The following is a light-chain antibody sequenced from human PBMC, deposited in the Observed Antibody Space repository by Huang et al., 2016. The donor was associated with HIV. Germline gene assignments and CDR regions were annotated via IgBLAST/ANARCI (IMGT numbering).Light chain of an antibody. CDR1: QIVSSH. Sequence: ETVMTQSPVTLSVSPGDRASLSCRSSQIVSSHLAWYQQMPGQAPRLLIYAASTSAAGVPARFSGSGAGTEFTLTISTLQSEDSAVYYCQQYNDFRSTFGPGTRVEIK. CDR3: QQYNDFRST. J-gene: IGKJ3*01. CDR2: AAS. V-gene: IGKV3-15*01.